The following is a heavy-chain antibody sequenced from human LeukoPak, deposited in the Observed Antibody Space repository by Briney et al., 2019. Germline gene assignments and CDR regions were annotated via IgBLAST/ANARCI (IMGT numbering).Heavy chain of an antibody. CDR1: GFTVSTNY. V-gene: IGHV3-53*01. CDR2: IYSGGST. Sequence: GGSLRLSCVVSGFTVSTNYMSWVRQAPGKGLEWVSLIYSGGSTYYADSVKGRFTISRDNPKNTLYLQMNSLRAEDTAVYYCARRAGGYSHPYDYWGQGTLVTVSS. CDR3: ARRAGGYSHPYDY. J-gene: IGHJ4*02. D-gene: IGHD4-23*01.